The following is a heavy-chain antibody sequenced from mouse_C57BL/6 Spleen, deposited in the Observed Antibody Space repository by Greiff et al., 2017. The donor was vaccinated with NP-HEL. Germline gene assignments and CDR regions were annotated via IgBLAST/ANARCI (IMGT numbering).Heavy chain of an antibody. D-gene: IGHD1-1*01. CDR2: ISSGGSYT. Sequence: EVNVVESGGDLVKPGGSLKLSCAASGFTFSSYGMSWVRQTPDKRLEWVATISSGGSYTYYPDSVKGRFTISRDNAKNTLYLQMSSLKSEDTAMYYCARHDGRGYFDYWGQGTTLTVSS. CDR1: GFTFSSYG. V-gene: IGHV5-6*01. J-gene: IGHJ2*01. CDR3: ARHDGRGYFDY.